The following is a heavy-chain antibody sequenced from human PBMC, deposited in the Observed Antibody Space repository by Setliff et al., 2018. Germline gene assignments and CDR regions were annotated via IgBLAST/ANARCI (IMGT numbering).Heavy chain of an antibody. D-gene: IGHD2-2*01. J-gene: IGHJ6*03. Sequence: SVKVSCKASGGTFSSYGISWVRQAPGQGLEWMGGTIPMFGTTNYARKFQGRVTIITDESTSTAYMQLSSPGSEDTAVYYCVREGVGSRSSTDYRYYMDVWGKGTTVTVSS. CDR1: GGTFSSYG. V-gene: IGHV1-69*05. CDR2: TIPMFGTT. CDR3: VREGVGSRSSTDYRYYMDV.